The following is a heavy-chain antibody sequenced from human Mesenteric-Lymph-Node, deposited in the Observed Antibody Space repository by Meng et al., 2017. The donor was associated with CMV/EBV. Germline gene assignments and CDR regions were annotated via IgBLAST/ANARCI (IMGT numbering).Heavy chain of an antibody. J-gene: IGHJ4*02. CDR3: TRGPTTIAVAGRGKFDY. D-gene: IGHD6-19*01. CDR2: IKNDGSEK. V-gene: IGHV3-7*01. Sequence: FTLSNFWMAWVRQAPGMGLEWVATIKNDGSEKYYVDSVKGRFTISRDNTMNSLYLHMDSLRPEDTAVYYCTRGPTTIAVAGRGKFDYWGQGTLVTVSS. CDR1: FTLSNFW.